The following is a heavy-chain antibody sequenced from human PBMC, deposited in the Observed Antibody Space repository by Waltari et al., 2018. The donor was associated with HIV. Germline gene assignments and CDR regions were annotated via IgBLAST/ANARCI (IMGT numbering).Heavy chain of an antibody. CDR1: GGSISSSSYY. J-gene: IGHJ4*02. CDR2: IYYSGST. Sequence: QLQLQESGPGLVKPSETLSLTCTVSGGSISSSSYYWAWIRQPPGKGLEWIGTIYYSGSTYYNPSLRSRLTISIDTSKNQFSLKVNSVTAADTAVYYCARRRYDYIIGASYENWGQGTLVTVSS. CDR3: ARRRYDYIIGASYEN. V-gene: IGHV4-39*01. D-gene: IGHD4-4*01.